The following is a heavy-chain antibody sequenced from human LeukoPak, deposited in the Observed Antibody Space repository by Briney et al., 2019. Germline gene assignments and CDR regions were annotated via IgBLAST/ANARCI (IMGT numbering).Heavy chain of an antibody. CDR2: ISYDGSNK. V-gene: IGHV3-30-3*01. CDR3: ARGNPYDLWSGYYLYYYYGMDV. CDR1: GFTFSSYA. J-gene: IGHJ6*02. Sequence: GRSLRLSCAASGFTFSSYAMHWVRQAPGKGLEWVAVISYDGSNKYYADSVKGRFTISRDNSKNTLYLQMNSLRAEDTAVYYCARGNPYDLWSGYYLYYYYGMDVWGQGTRSPSP. D-gene: IGHD3-3*01.